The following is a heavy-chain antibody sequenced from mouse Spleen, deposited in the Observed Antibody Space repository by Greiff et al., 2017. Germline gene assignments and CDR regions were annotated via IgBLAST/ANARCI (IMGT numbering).Heavy chain of an antibody. J-gene: IGHJ2*01. V-gene: IGHV5-6*01. CDR1: GFTFSSYG. CDR2: ISSGGSYT. D-gene: IGHD1-1*01. Sequence: EVKLVESGGDLVKPGGSLKLSCAASGFTFSSYGMSWVRQTPDKRLEWVATISSGGSYTYYPDSVKGRFTISRDNAKNTLYLQMSSLKSEDTAMYYCARHDGTGPFDYWGQGTTLTGSS. CDR3: ARHDGTGPFDY.